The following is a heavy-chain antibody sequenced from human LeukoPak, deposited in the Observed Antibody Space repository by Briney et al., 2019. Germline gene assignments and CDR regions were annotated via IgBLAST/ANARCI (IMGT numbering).Heavy chain of an antibody. V-gene: IGHV4-38-2*02. CDR3: ATFIRGGGTY. CDR2: FFLKGST. CDR1: GYSITSAYY. Sequence: SETLSLTCTVSGYSITSAYYWGWIRQPPGKGLEWIGSFFLKGSTYYNPSLKSRVTISVDTSKNQFSLTLSSVTAADTAVYYCATFIRGGGTYWGQGTLVTVSS. D-gene: IGHD3-10*01. J-gene: IGHJ4*02.